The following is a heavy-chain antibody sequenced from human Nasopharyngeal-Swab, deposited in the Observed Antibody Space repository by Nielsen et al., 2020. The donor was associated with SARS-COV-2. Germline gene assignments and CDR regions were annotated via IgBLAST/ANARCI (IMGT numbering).Heavy chain of an antibody. Sequence: GESLKISCAASGFTFDTFGMTWVRQAPGKGLEWVSRISGSGSGTYYVDSVKGRFTISRDNSKNTLYLQMNSLRADDTAVYYCAKGGVSVYGDSYYFDFWGQGTLVTVSS. CDR3: AKGGVSVYGDSYYFDF. CDR2: ISGSGSGT. V-gene: IGHV3-23*01. CDR1: GFTFDTFG. J-gene: IGHJ4*02. D-gene: IGHD4-17*01.